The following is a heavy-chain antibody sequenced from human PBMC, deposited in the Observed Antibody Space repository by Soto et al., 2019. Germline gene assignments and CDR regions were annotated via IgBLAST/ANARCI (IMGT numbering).Heavy chain of an antibody. Sequence: PGGSLRLSCAASGFTFSSYSMNWVRQAPGKGLEWISYTSSGSGTIYYADSVKGRFTISRDNGRNSLYLQMNSLRDEDTAVYYCARDMRVHDFWSGYRRPFDYWGQGTLVTVSS. CDR3: ARDMRVHDFWSGYRRPFDY. CDR1: GFTFSSYS. V-gene: IGHV3-48*02. J-gene: IGHJ4*02. D-gene: IGHD3-3*01. CDR2: TSSGSGTI.